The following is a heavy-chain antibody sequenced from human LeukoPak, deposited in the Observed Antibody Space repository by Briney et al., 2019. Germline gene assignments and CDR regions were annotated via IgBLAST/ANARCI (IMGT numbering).Heavy chain of an antibody. CDR2: TKNKVKSYTT. J-gene: IGHJ5*02. CDR3: AKGTGYSYDPRGDWFDP. Sequence: GGSLRLSCAASGFTFSDHYMHWVRQAPGKGLEWVGRTKNKVKSYTTEYAASLKGRFTISRDDSKNSLYLQMNSLKAEDTAVYYCAKGTGYSYDPRGDWFDPWGQGTLVTVSS. D-gene: IGHD3-22*01. V-gene: IGHV3-72*01. CDR1: GFTFSDHY.